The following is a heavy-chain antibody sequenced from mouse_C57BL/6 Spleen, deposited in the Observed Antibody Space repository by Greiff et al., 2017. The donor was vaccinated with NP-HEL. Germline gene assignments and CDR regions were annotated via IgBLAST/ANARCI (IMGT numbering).Heavy chain of an antibody. CDR2: IDPETGGT. V-gene: IGHV1-15*01. J-gene: IGHJ1*03. CDR3: TRSCSRYFEV. CDR1: GYTFTDYE. Sequence: VQLQESGAELVRPGASVTLSCKASGYTFTDYEMHWVKQTPVHGLEWIGAIDPETGGTAYNQKFKGKAILTADKSSSTAYMELRSLTSEDSAVYYCTRSCSRYFEVWGTGTTVTVSS.